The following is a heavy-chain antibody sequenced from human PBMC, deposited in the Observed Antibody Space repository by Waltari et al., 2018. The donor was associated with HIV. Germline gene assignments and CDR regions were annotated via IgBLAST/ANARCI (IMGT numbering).Heavy chain of an antibody. J-gene: IGHJ4*02. CDR1: GFTFTTYW. Sequence: EVQLVESGGDLVQPGGSLRLSCAVSGFTFTTYWMSWVRQAPGKGLEWGANINLNGSEKYYVDSVKGRFTISRDNAKNSLFLQMNSLRAEDTGIYYCARGWADYWGQGTLVTVSS. V-gene: IGHV3-7*01. CDR2: INLNGSEK. CDR3: ARGWADY.